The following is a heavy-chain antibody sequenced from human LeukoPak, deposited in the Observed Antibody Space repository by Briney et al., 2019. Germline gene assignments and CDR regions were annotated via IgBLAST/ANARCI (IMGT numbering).Heavy chain of an antibody. CDR1: VGSFSSHY. CDR2: INPRGST. Sequence: PSETLSLTCGLSVGSFSSHYWTWIRQPPGKGLEWIGEINPRGSTNYNPSLESRVTVSADPSRNQLSLSLTSVTAADSAVYFCARGLRQGSAWSWGPKEKSYQYMDVWGTGTTVIVSS. CDR3: ARGLRQGSAWSWGPKEKSYQYMDV. J-gene: IGHJ6*04. V-gene: IGHV4-34*01. D-gene: IGHD6-19*01.